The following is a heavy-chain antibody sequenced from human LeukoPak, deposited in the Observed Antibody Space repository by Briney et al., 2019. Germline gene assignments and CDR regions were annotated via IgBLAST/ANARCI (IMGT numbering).Heavy chain of an antibody. V-gene: IGHV1-8*01. D-gene: IGHD6-19*01. J-gene: IGHJ4*02. CDR1: GYTFTSYD. CDR2: MNPNSGNT. CDR3: ARGAQWLRIIDY. Sequence: ASVKVSCKASGYTFTSYDINWVRQATRQGLEWMGWMNPNSGNTGYAQKFQGRVTMTRNTSISTAYMELSSLRSEDTAVYYCARGAQWLRIIDYWGQGTLVTVSS.